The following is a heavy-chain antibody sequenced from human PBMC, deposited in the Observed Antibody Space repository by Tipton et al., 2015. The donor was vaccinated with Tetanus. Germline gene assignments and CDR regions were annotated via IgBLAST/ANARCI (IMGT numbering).Heavy chain of an antibody. CDR3: ARGWGSSWYYFDY. CDR2: IYTSGST. CDR1: GDSISSFY. J-gene: IGHJ4*02. Sequence: GLVKPSETLSLTCSVSGDSISSFYWSWIRQPAGKGLEWIGRIYTSGSTNYNPSLKSRVTMSVDTSKRQFSLKLNSVTAADTAVYSCARGWGSSWYYFDYWGQGILVTVSS. V-gene: IGHV4-4*07. D-gene: IGHD6-13*01.